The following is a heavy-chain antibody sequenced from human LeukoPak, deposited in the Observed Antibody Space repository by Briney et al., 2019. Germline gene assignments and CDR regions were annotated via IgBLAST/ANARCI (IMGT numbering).Heavy chain of an antibody. Sequence: GASVKVSCKALGYTFTDHYFHWLRQAPGQGLEWMGWIHPGRGDTKFAQKFQGRVSLTRDTSISTAYMELSRLTSDDTAVYYCARDHNWGPDYWGQGTLVSVSS. J-gene: IGHJ4*02. CDR1: GYTFTDHY. CDR3: ARDHNWGPDY. CDR2: IHPGRGDT. V-gene: IGHV1-2*02. D-gene: IGHD7-27*01.